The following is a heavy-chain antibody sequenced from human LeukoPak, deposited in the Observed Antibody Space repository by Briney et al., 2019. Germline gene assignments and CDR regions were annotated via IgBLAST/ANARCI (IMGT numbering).Heavy chain of an antibody. Sequence: SVKVSCKASGGTFSSYAISWVRQAPGQGLEWMGGIIPIFGTANYAQKFQGRVTITADKSTSTAYMELSSLRSEDTAVYYCARDQDDILTGSMCSSGYYYYGMDVGGKGTTVTVSS. V-gene: IGHV1-69*06. CDR1: GGTFSSYA. CDR2: IIPIFGTA. J-gene: IGHJ6*04. CDR3: ARDQDDILTGSMCSSGYYYYGMDV. D-gene: IGHD3-9*01.